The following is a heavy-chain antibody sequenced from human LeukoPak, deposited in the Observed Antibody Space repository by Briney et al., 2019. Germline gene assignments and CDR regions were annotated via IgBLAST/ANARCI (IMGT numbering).Heavy chain of an antibody. CDR3: ARQRYYYDSSGYRWNGAFDI. D-gene: IGHD3-22*01. J-gene: IGHJ3*02. V-gene: IGHV4-39*07. CDR2: IYYSGST. Sequence: SETLSLTCTVSGGSISSSGYYWDWIRQPPGKGLEWIGSIYYSGSTYYNPSLKSRVTISVDTSKNQFSLKLSSVTAADTAVYYCARQRYYYDSSGYRWNGAFDIWGQGTMVTVSS. CDR1: GGSISSSGYY.